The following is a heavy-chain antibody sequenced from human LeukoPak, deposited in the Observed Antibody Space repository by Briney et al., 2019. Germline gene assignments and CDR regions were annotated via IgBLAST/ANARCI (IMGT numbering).Heavy chain of an antibody. CDR3: ARDAGTTSYYYYYGMDV. J-gene: IGHJ6*02. CDR1: GYTFTSYG. D-gene: IGHD1-7*01. CDR2: ISAYNGNT. Sequence: ASVKVSCKASGYTFTSYGISWVRQAPGQGLEWMGWISAYNGNTNYAQKLQGRVTITTDTSTSTAYMELRSLRSDDTAVYYCARDAGTTSYYYYYGMDVWGQGTTVTVSS. V-gene: IGHV1-18*01.